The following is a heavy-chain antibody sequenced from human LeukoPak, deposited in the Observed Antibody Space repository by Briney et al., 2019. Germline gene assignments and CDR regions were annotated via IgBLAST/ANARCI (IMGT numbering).Heavy chain of an antibody. V-gene: IGHV2-5*02. J-gene: IGHJ4*02. CDR3: ARSLKWQDLPFES. D-gene: IGHD2-8*01. CDR2: TYWDDGK. CDR1: GFSLTTFGVG. Sequence: SGPSLLKPTQTLTLTCSFSGFSLTTFGVGLGWIRQPPGKALEWLALTYWDDGKHYSPSLQNRLTITKDTSKNQVVLTMTNMDPVDTATYYCARSLKWQDLPFESWGPGTLVAVSS.